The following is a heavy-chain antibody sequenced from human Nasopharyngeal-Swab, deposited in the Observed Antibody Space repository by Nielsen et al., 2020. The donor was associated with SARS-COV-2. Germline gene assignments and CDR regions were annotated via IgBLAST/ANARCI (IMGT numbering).Heavy chain of an antibody. V-gene: IGHV4-30-4*01. CDR3: ARMLYYDFWSGYYSFKGDDAFDI. D-gene: IGHD3-3*01. Sequence: WIRQPPGKGLEWIGYIYYSGSTYYNPSLKSRVTISVDTSKNQFSLKLSSVTAADTAVYYCARMLYYDFWSGYYSFKGDDAFDIWGQGTMVTVSS. J-gene: IGHJ3*02. CDR2: IYYSGST.